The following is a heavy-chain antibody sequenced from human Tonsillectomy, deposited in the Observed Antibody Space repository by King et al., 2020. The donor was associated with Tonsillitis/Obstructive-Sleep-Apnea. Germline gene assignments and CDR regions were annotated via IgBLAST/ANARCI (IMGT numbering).Heavy chain of an antibody. Sequence: EVQLVESGGGLVQPGGSLRLSCAASGFSFSSYWMSWVRQAPGKGLEWVANIKQDGSEKYYVDSVKGRFTISRDNAKNSLYLQMNSLRAEDTAVYYCAGVPPGFYCSSTSCYGGGFDIWGQGTMVTVSS. CDR2: IKQDGSEK. CDR3: AGVPPGFYCSSTSCYGGGFDI. CDR1: GFSFSSYW. J-gene: IGHJ3*02. V-gene: IGHV3-7*03. D-gene: IGHD2-2*01.